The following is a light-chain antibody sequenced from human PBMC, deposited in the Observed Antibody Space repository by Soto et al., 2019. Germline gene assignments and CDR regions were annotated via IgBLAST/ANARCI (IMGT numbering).Light chain of an antibody. Sequence: STLTQPPSASGSPGQSVTISCTGTSSDVGGYNYVSWYQQHPGKAPKLVIYEVTKRPSGVPDRFSGSRSGNTASLTISGLQAEDEADYYCSSYTDSSNYVFGTGTKVTVL. CDR2: EVT. CDR1: SSDVGGYNY. J-gene: IGLJ1*01. CDR3: SSYTDSSNYV. V-gene: IGLV2-8*01.